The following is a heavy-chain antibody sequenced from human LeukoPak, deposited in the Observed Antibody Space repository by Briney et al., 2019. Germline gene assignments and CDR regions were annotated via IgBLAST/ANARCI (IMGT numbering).Heavy chain of an antibody. V-gene: IGHV3-30*03. Sequence: GGSLRLSCAASGFTFSSYGMHWVRQAPGKGLEWVAVISYDGTNKYYADSVKGRITTSRDNSKNSLYLQMNNLSAEDTAVYYCARSGYGDLFDYWGQGTLVTVSS. CDR1: GFTFSSYG. CDR3: ARSGYGDLFDY. CDR2: ISYDGTNK. D-gene: IGHD4-17*01. J-gene: IGHJ4*02.